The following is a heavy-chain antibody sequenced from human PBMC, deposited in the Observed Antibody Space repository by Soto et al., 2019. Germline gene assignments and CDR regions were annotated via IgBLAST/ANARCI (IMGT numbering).Heavy chain of an antibody. D-gene: IGHD3-9*01. J-gene: IGHJ4*01. V-gene: IGHV3-23*01. CDR1: GFTFSTYA. CDR3: AKDPTDERLVITPLQP. CDR2: ISGSGVRT. Sequence: EVQLLESGGGSVQPGGSLRLSCVASGFTFSTYAMSWVRQAPGKGLEWVSSISGSGVRTYDADFVKGRFTVSRDNSSNTLYLQMNNLRAEDTALYYCAKDPTDERLVITPLQPWGQGTLVTVSS.